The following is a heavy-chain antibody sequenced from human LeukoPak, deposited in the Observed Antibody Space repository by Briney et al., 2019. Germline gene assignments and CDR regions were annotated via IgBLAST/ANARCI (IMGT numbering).Heavy chain of an antibody. CDR2: IYISGST. V-gene: IGHV4-4*07. Sequence: ETLSLTCTVSGGSISSYYWSWIRQPAGKGLEWIGRIYISGSTNYNPSLKSRVTMSVDTSKNQFSLRLSSVTAADTAVYYCARDRGTWNDDGFDYWGQGTLVTVSS. J-gene: IGHJ4*02. CDR1: GGSISSYY. CDR3: ARDRGTWNDDGFDY. D-gene: IGHD1-1*01.